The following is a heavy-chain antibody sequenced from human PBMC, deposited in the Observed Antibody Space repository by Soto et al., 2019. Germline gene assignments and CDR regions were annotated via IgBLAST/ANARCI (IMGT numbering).Heavy chain of an antibody. CDR2: ISSSSSYI. J-gene: IGHJ4*02. CDR1: GFTFSSYS. V-gene: IGHV3-21*01. CDR3: ARDGVGGYKPDYFDY. Sequence: EVQLVESGGGLVKPGGSLRLSCAASGFTFSSYSMNWVRQAPGKGLEWASSISSSSSYIYYADSVKGRFTISRDNAKNSLYLQMNSLRAEDTAVYYCARDGVGGYKPDYFDYWGQGTLVTVSS. D-gene: IGHD5-12*01.